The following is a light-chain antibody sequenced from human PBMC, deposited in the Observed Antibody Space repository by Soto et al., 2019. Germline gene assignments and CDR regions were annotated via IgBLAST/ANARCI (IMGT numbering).Light chain of an antibody. CDR2: DVT. Sequence: QSVLTQPRSVSGSPGQSVTISCTGTDSDIGGSNHVSWYQHYPDKAPKVIIYDVTKRPSGVPGRFSGSKSGNTASLTISGLQAEDEADYHCTSYTRDTALVFGTGTKVTVL. J-gene: IGLJ1*01. CDR1: DSDIGGSNH. V-gene: IGLV2-11*01. CDR3: TSYTRDTALV.